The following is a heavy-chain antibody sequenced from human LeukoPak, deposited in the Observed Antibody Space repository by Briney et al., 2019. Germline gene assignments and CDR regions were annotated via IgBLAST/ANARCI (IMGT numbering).Heavy chain of an antibody. J-gene: IGHJ4*02. CDR2: MNPNSGNT. D-gene: IGHD6-19*01. CDR3: ARVSSGWEPIDY. Sequence: ASVKVSCKASGYTFTIYDINWVRQATGQGLEWMGWMNPNSGNTGYAQKFQGRVTMTRNTSISTAYMELSSLRSEDTAVYYCARVSSGWEPIDYWGQGTLVTVSS. V-gene: IGHV1-8*01. CDR1: GYTFTIYD.